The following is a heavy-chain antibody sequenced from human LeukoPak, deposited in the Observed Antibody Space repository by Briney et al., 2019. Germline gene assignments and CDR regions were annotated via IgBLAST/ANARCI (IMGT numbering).Heavy chain of an antibody. CDR1: GGSFSGYY. J-gene: IGHJ5*02. V-gene: IGHV4-34*01. D-gene: IGHD6-13*01. CDR3: ARLIHQYSSSWYVRPDNWFDP. Sequence: SETLSLTCAVYGGSFSGYYWSWIRQPPGKGLEWIGEINHSGSTNYNPSLKSRVTISVDTSKNQFSLKLSSVTAADTAVYYCARLIHQYSSSWYVRPDNWFDPWGQGTLVTVSS. CDR2: INHSGST.